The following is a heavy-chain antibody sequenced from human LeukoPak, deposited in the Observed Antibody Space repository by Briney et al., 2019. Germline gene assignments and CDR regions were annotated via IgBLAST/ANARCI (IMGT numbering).Heavy chain of an antibody. CDR2: ISSSSSTI. CDR1: GFTFSSYS. D-gene: IGHD2-2*02. CDR3: ASHYCSSTSCYRFPFDY. V-gene: IGHV3-48*01. J-gene: IGHJ4*02. Sequence: GGSLRLSCTASGFTFSSYSMNWVRQAPGKGLEWVSYISSSSSTIYYADSVKGRFTISRDNAKNSLYLQMNSLRAEDTAVYYCASHYCSSTSCYRFPFDYWGQGTLVTVSS.